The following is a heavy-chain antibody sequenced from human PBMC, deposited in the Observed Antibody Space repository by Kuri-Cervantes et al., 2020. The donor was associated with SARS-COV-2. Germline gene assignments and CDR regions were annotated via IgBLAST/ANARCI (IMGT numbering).Heavy chain of an antibody. J-gene: IGHJ4*02. V-gene: IGHV3-30*18. Sequence: SCAASGFNFSRTDMPWVRQAPGKGLEWVAGITYDGKKKKCIGSGKGRFTISRDNYQNTVYLRMTNLRSEDTAMYYCAKDHFGVHDFWGQGTLVTVSS. CDR3: AKDHFGVHDF. CDR2: ITYDGKKK. D-gene: IGHD2-21*01. CDR1: GFNFSRTD.